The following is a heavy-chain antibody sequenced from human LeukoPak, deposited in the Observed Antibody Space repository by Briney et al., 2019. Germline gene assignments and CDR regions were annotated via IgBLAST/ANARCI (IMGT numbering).Heavy chain of an antibody. CDR2: ISSSSSYI. V-gene: IGHV3-21*01. CDR1: GFTFSSYS. J-gene: IGHJ4*02. Sequence: GGSLRLSCAASGFTFSSYSMNWVRQAPGKGLEWVSSISSSSSYIYYADSVKGRFTISRDNAKNSLYLQMNSLRAEDTAVYYCAKGRGSSSWPSFDYWGQGTLVTVSS. CDR3: AKGRGSSSWPSFDY. D-gene: IGHD6-13*01.